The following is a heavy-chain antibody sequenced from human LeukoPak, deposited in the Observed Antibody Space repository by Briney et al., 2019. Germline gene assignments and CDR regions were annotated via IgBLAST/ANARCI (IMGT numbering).Heavy chain of an antibody. V-gene: IGHV3-9*01. J-gene: IGHJ3*02. CDR2: ISWNSGSI. Sequence: GGSLRLSCAASGFTFDDYAMHWVRQAPGKGLEWVSGISWNSGSIGYADSVKGRFTISRDNAKNSLYLQMNSLRAEDTALYYCAKGANGGRGAFDIWGQGTMVTVSS. CDR1: GFTFDDYA. CDR3: AKGANGGRGAFDI. D-gene: IGHD6-25*01.